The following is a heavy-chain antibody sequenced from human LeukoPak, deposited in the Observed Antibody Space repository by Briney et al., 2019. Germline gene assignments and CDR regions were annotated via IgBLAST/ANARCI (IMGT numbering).Heavy chain of an antibody. CDR3: AKGITAGIRGNYFDY. J-gene: IGHJ4*02. V-gene: IGHV3-23*01. CDR2: ISGSGGST. D-gene: IGHD3-10*01. Sequence: GGSLRLSCAASGFIFSSYAMSWVRQAPGKGLEWVSAISGSGGSTYYADSVKGRFTISRDNSKNTLYLQMNSLIAEDTAVYYCAKGITAGIRGNYFDYWGQGTLVTVSS. CDR1: GFIFSSYA.